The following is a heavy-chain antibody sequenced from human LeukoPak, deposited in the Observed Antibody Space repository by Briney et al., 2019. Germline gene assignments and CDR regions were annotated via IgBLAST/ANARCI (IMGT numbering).Heavy chain of an antibody. D-gene: IGHD3-10*01. CDR1: GFTFSSYS. V-gene: IGHV3-21*04. Sequence: SGGSLRLSCAASGFTFSSYSMNWVRQAPGKGLEWVSSISSSSSYIYYADSVKGRFTISRDNAKNSLYLQMNSLRAEDTAVYYCASYGSGRRPYYYYYGMDVWGQGTTVTVSS. CDR2: ISSSSSYI. J-gene: IGHJ6*02. CDR3: ASYGSGRRPYYYYYGMDV.